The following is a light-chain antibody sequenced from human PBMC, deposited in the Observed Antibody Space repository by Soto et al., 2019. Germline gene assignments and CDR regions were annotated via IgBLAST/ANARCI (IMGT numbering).Light chain of an antibody. CDR2: AAS. CDR1: QSLSGN. CDR3: QQYHNWPPLT. V-gene: IGKV3-15*01. Sequence: EIVMTQSPATLAGSPGETVTLSCRASQSLSGNLAWYQQKPGQAPRLLIYAASTRATGIPARFSGSGSGTEFTLTISSLQSEDFAVYYCQQYHNWPPLTFGGGTKVDIK. J-gene: IGKJ4*01.